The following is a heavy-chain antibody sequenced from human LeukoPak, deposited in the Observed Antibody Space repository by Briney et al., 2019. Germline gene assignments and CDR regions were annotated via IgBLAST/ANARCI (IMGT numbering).Heavy chain of an antibody. CDR3: ARDALGGYGYFDY. CDR1: GYTFTGYY. J-gene: IGHJ4*02. D-gene: IGHD5-12*01. V-gene: IGHV1-2*02. CDR2: INPNSGGT. Sequence: EASVKVSCKASGYTFTGYYMHWVRQAPGQGLEWMGWINPNSGGTNYAQKFQGRVTMTRDTSISTAYMELSRLRSDDTAVYCCARDALGGYGYFDYWGQGTLVTVSS.